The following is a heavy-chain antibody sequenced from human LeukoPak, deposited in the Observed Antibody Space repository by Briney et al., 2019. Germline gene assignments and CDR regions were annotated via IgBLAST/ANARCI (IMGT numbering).Heavy chain of an antibody. V-gene: IGHV4-34*13. D-gene: IGHD3-22*01. J-gene: IGHJ4*02. CDR1: Y. CDR3: ARHSSGSLYYFDY. Sequence: YWSWIRQPPGKGLEWIGEINHSGSTNYNPSLKSRVTISVDTSKNQFSLKLSSVTAADTAGYYCARHSSGSLYYFDYWGQGTLVTVSS. CDR2: INHSGST.